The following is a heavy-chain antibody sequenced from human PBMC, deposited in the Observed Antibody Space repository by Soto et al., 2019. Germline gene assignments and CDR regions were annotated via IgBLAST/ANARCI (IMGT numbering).Heavy chain of an antibody. Sequence: EVQLVESGGGLVKPGGSLRLSCAASGFTFSNAWMNWVRQAPGKGLEWVGRIKSKTDGGTTDYAAPVKGRFTISRDDSKNTLYLQMNSLKTEDTAVYYCTTSEGSSGWYNWFDPWGQGTLVTVSS. CDR3: TTSEGSSGWYNWFDP. D-gene: IGHD6-19*01. CDR1: GFTFSNAW. CDR2: IKSKTDGGTT. V-gene: IGHV3-15*07. J-gene: IGHJ5*02.